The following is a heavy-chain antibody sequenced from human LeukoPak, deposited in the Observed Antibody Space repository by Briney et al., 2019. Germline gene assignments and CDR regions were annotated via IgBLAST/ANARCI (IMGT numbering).Heavy chain of an antibody. CDR2: MNPNSGDT. D-gene: IGHD6-13*01. V-gene: IGHV1-8*01. CDR3: ARGRGSRSSDC. J-gene: IGHJ4*02. Sequence: APVKVSCKASGYTFTSFDINWVRQATGQGLEWMGWMNPNSGDTGYAQKFQGRVTMTRDTSISTAYLELSSLRSDDTAVYYCARGRGSRSSDCWGQGTLVTVSS. CDR1: GYTFTSFD.